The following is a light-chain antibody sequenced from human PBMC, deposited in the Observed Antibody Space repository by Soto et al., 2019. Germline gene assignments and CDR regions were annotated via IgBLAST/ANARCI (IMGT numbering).Light chain of an antibody. CDR3: AAWDDSLNGVV. Sequence: QSVLTQPPSASGTPGQRVTISCSGSGSNIGSDTVNWYQQLPGTAPKLLIYSINQRPSGVPDRFSGSKSGTSASLAISGLQYDDEADYYCAAWDDSLNGVVFGRGTKLTVL. J-gene: IGLJ2*01. CDR2: SIN. CDR1: GSNIGSDT. V-gene: IGLV1-44*01.